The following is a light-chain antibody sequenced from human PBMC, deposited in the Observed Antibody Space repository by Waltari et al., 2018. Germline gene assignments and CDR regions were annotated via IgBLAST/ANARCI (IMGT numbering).Light chain of an antibody. J-gene: IGLJ1*01. V-gene: IGLV2-14*03. CDR3: NSYTSSSTYV. CDR2: DVN. CDR1: SSDVGGYNY. Sequence: QSALTQPASVSGSPGQAITISCTGTSSDVGGYNYVPWYQQHPGKGPKLIIYDVNNRPSGVSNRFSGSKSGNTASLTISGLQAEDEADYYCNSYTSSSTYVFGTGTKVTVL.